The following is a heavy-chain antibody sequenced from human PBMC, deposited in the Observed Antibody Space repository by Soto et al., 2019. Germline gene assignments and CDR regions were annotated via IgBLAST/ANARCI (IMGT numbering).Heavy chain of an antibody. CDR2: INAGNGNT. CDR1: GYTFTSYA. CDR3: ARGGSLYWYFDL. J-gene: IGHJ2*01. D-gene: IGHD1-26*01. Sequence: QVQLVQSGAEVKKPGASVKVSCKASGYTFTSYAMHWVRQAPGQRREWMGWINAGNGNTKYSQKFQGRVTITRDTSASTAYMELSSLRSEDPAVYYCARGGSLYWYFDLWGRGTLVTVSS. V-gene: IGHV1-3*01.